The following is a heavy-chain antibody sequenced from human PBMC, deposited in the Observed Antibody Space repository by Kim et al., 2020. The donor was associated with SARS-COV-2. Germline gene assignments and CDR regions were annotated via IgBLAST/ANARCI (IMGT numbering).Heavy chain of an antibody. Sequence: SETLSLTCTVSGGSISSYHWSWIRQPPGKGLEWIGYIYYSGSTNYNPSLKSRVTISVDTSKNQISLKLSSVTAADTAVYYCARGWDSGSYSRLVDYYYMGVWGKGTTVTVSS. CDR1: GGSISSYH. V-gene: IGHV4-59*01. J-gene: IGHJ6*03. CDR2: IYYSGST. CDR3: ARGWDSGSYSRLVDYYYMGV. D-gene: IGHD1-26*01.